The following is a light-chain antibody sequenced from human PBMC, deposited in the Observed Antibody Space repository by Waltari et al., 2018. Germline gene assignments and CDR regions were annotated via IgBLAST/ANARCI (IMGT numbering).Light chain of an antibody. CDR2: KAR. V-gene: IGLV8-61*01. J-gene: IGLJ3*02. CDR3: ARYMGSGIWV. Sequence: VATHEPSLVVFPDGDPTLPCTLGSGSLSTTYSATTYHQTPVQARCTLVCKARGRSSGVPDRVSGSILGNTAALTISGARADNGSDYYCARYMGSGIWVFGGGTRLTVL. CDR1: SGSLSTTYS.